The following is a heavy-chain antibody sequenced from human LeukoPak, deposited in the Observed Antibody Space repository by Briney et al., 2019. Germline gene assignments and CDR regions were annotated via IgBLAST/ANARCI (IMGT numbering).Heavy chain of an antibody. D-gene: IGHD3-10*01. J-gene: IGHJ4*02. CDR3: ARGRITMVRGATPFGGYYFDY. CDR1: GGSISSSSYY. Sequence: SETLSLTCTVSGGSISSSSYYWGWIRQPPGKGLEWIGSIYYSGSTYYNPSLKSRVTISLDTSKNQFSLKLSSMTAADTAVYYCARGRITMVRGATPFGGYYFDYWGQGTLVTASS. V-gene: IGHV4-39*07. CDR2: IYYSGST.